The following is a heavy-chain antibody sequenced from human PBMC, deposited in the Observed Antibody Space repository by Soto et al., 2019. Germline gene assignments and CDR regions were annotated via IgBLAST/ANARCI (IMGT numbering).Heavy chain of an antibody. CDR3: AKDHLPTTITTPGFAP. CDR1: GFTFSSHG. Sequence: QVQLVGSGGGVVQPGRSLRLSCEASGFTFSSHGRHWVRQAPGKGLEWLAVISYDGNNKYYADSVKGRFTISRDNSKNTLYLQMNSLRAEDTAVYYCAKDHLPTTITTPGFAPWGQGTLVTVSS. D-gene: IGHD4-17*01. V-gene: IGHV3-30*18. J-gene: IGHJ5*02. CDR2: ISYDGNNK.